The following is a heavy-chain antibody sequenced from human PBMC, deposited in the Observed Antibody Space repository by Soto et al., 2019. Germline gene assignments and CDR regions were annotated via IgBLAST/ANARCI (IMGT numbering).Heavy chain of an antibody. J-gene: IGHJ6*02. CDR1: GGTVSSYS. Sequence: GSLRLSCAASGGTVSSYSRNWVRQAPGKGLEWVSYISSSSSTIYYADSVKGRFTISRDNAKNSLYLQMNSLRDEDTAVYYCARVLPLNYYGSGSYYAPYYYYGMDVWGQGTTVTVSS. V-gene: IGHV3-48*02. CDR3: ARVLPLNYYGSGSYYAPYYYYGMDV. CDR2: ISSSSSTI. D-gene: IGHD3-10*01.